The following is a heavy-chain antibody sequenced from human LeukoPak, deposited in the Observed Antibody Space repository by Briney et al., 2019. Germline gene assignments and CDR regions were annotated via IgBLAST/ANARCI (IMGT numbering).Heavy chain of an antibody. D-gene: IGHD6-19*01. CDR2: INHSGST. CDR3: ASGGVAGTVDY. CDR1: GGSFSDYY. J-gene: IGHJ4*02. Sequence: SETLSLTCAVYGGSFSDYYWSWIRQPPGKGLEWIGEINHSGSTNYNPSLKSRVTISVDTSKNQSSLKLSSVTAADTAVYYCASGGVAGTVDYWGQGTLVTVSS. V-gene: IGHV4-34*01.